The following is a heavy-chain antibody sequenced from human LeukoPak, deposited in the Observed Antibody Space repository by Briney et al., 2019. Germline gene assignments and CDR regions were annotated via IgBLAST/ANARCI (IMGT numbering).Heavy chain of an antibody. CDR1: GYTFTGYY. CDR2: INPNSGGT. J-gene: IGHJ4*02. V-gene: IGHV1-2*02. CDR3: ARAVTMVRGVIMGY. Sequence: ASVKVSCKASGYTFTGYYMHWVRQAPGQGLEWMGWINPNSGGTNYAQKFQGRVTMTRDTSISTAYMELSRLRSDDTAVYYCARAVTMVRGVIMGYWGQGTLVTASS. D-gene: IGHD3-10*01.